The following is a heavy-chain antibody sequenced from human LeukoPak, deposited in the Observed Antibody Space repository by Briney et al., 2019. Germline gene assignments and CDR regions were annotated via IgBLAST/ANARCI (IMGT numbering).Heavy chain of an antibody. CDR1: GYSISSGYY. D-gene: IGHD1-26*01. CDR2: IYHSGST. CDR3: ARYSGSASQASSLGY. J-gene: IGHJ4*02. V-gene: IGHV4-38-2*02. Sequence: SSETLSLTCTVSGYSISSGYYWGWIRPPPGKGLEWIGSIYHSGSTYYNPSLKSRVTISVDTSKNQFSLKLSSVTAADTAVYYCARYSGSASQASSLGYWGQGTLVTVSS.